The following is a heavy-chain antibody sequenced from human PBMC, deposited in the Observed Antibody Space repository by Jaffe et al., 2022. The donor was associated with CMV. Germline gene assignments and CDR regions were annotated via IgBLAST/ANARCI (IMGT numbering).Heavy chain of an antibody. Sequence: QLQLQESGPGLVKPSETLSLTCTVSGGSISSSSYYWGWIRQPPGKGLEWIGSIYYSGSTYYNPSLKSRVTISVDTSKNQFSLKLSSVTAADTAVYYCAGAGYFDWFIFDYWGQGTLVTVSS. CDR1: GGSISSSSYY. CDR2: IYYSGST. J-gene: IGHJ4*02. V-gene: IGHV4-39*01. CDR3: AGAGYFDWFIFDY. D-gene: IGHD3-9*01.